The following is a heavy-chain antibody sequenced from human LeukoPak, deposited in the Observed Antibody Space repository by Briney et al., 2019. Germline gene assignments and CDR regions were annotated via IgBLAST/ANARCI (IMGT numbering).Heavy chain of an antibody. D-gene: IGHD1-26*01. J-gene: IGHJ3*02. Sequence: SETLSLTSTVSGGSISSYNWSWIRQPPGKGLEWIGYIYYSGSTNYNPSLKSRVTISVDTSKNQFSLKLSSVTAADTAVYYCARDRPSGSSFLDAFDIWGQGTMVTVSS. CDR3: ARDRPSGSSFLDAFDI. CDR1: GGSISSYN. V-gene: IGHV4-59*01. CDR2: IYYSGST.